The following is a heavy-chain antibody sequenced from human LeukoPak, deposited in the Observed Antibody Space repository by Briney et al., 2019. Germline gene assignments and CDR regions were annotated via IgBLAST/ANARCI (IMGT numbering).Heavy chain of an antibody. D-gene: IGHD3-16*01. CDR2: IYHSGST. V-gene: IGHV4-38-2*02. J-gene: IGHJ3*02. CDR1: RYSINSGFY. CDR3: ARDRRDWGAFDI. Sequence: KPSETLSLTCTVSRYSINSGFYWGWIRQPPGKGLEWIGSIYHSGSTYYNPSLKSRVTTSVDTSKNQFSLKLSSVTAADTAVYYCARDRRDWGAFDIWGQGTMVTVSS.